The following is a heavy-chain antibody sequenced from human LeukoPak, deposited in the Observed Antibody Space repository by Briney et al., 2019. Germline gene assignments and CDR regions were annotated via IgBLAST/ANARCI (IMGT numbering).Heavy chain of an antibody. CDR3: AREHYDDSGYPAHALDY. Sequence: SVKVSCKASGGTFSSYAISWVRQAPGQGLEWMGRIIPILGIANYAQKFQGRVTITADKSTSTAYMELSSLRSEDTAVYFCAREHYDDSGYPAHALDYWGQGTLVTVSS. CDR1: GGTFSSYA. CDR2: IIPILGIA. V-gene: IGHV1-69*04. J-gene: IGHJ4*02. D-gene: IGHD3-22*01.